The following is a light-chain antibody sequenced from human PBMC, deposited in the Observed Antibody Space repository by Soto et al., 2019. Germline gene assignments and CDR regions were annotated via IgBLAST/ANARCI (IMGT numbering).Light chain of an antibody. CDR1: QGINNY. CDR3: QKYNSAPFT. J-gene: IGKJ3*01. V-gene: IGKV1-27*01. Sequence: DIQMTQSPSSLSASVGDRVTITCRASQGINNYLVWFQQKPGKVPKLLIYGASTLQSGVPSRFSGSGSGTDFTLTISSLQPEDVATYFWQKYNSAPFTFGPGTTVDIK. CDR2: GAS.